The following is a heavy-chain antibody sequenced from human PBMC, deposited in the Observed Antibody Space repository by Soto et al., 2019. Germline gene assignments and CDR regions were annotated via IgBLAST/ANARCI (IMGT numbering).Heavy chain of an antibody. V-gene: IGHV1-2*02. CDR3: ARDLVPAAISFYGMDV. CDR1: GYTFTDYY. Sequence: ASVKVSCKAPGYTFTDYYIHWVRQAPGQGLEWMGWINPNSGATNYAQKFQGRVTMTRDTSISTAYMELSRLRSDDTAVYYCARDLVPAAISFYGMDVWGQGTTVTVSS. D-gene: IGHD2-2*01. CDR2: INPNSGAT. J-gene: IGHJ6*02.